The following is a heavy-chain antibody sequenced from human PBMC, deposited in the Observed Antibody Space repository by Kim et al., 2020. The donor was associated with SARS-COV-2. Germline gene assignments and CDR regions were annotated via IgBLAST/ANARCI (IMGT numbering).Heavy chain of an antibody. CDR1: GFTFSSYD. CDR3: ARGHSSSWSYYFDY. Sequence: GGSLRLSCAASGFTFSSYDMHWVRQATGKGLEWVSAIGTAGDTYYPGSVKGRFTISRENAKNSLYLQMNSLRAGDTAVYYCARGHSSSWSYYFDYWGQGTLVTVSS. J-gene: IGHJ4*02. CDR2: IGTAGDT. D-gene: IGHD6-13*01. V-gene: IGHV3-13*04.